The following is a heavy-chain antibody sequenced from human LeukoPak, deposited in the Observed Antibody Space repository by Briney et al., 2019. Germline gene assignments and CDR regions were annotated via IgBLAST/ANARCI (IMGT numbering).Heavy chain of an antibody. CDR3: AKGRSGSYYGAYYGMDV. D-gene: IGHD1-26*01. CDR1: GFTFDDYA. J-gene: IGHJ6*02. V-gene: IGHV3-43*02. Sequence: GGSLRLSCAASGFTFDDYAMHWVRQAPGKGLEWVSLISGDGGRTYYADSVKGRFTISRDNSKNSLYLQMNSLRTEDTALYYCAKGRSGSYYGAYYGMDVWGQGTTVTVSS. CDR2: ISGDGGRT.